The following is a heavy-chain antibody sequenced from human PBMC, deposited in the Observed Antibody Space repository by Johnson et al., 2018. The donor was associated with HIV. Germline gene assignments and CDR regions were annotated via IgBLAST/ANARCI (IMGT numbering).Heavy chain of an antibody. V-gene: IGHV3-11*04. CDR3: AGEGGSDILTRGDAFYI. J-gene: IGHJ3*02. D-gene: IGHD3-9*01. CDR1: GFIFRDYY. CDR2: ISSSGKST. Sequence: QVQLVESGGGVVQPGGSLRLSCAVSGFIFRDYYMSWIRQAPGKGLEWVSYISSSGKSTNYADSVKGRFTISRDNAKNSLSLQMNSLRAEDTAIYYCAGEGGSDILTRGDAFYIWGQGTMVAVSS.